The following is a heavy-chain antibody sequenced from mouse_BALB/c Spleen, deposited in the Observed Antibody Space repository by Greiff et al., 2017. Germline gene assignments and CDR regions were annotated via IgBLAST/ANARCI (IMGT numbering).Heavy chain of an antibody. V-gene: IGHV10-1*02. J-gene: IGHJ3*01. CDR2: IRSKSNNYET. CDR3: VRDNYGDGATLFAY. Sequence: EVQLVESGGGLVQPKGSLKLSCAASGFTFNTYAMTWVRQAPGKGLEWVARIRSKSNNYETYYADSVKDRFTISRDDSQSMLYLQMNNLKTEDTAMYYCVRDNYGDGATLFAYWGQGTLVTVSA. CDR1: GFTFNTYA. D-gene: IGHD2-13*01.